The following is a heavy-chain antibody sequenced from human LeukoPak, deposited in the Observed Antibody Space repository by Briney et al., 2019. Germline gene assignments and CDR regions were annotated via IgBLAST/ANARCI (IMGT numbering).Heavy chain of an antibody. CDR2: ISYDGSNK. CDR1: GFTFSSYA. CDR3: ARAPLTYYYDSSGSEAFDI. J-gene: IGHJ3*02. D-gene: IGHD3-22*01. V-gene: IGHV3-30*04. Sequence: GRSLRLSCAVSGFTFSSYAMHWVRQAPGKGLEWVAVISYDGSNKYYADSVKGRFTISRDNSKNTLYLQMNSLRAEDTAVYYCARAPLTYYYDSSGSEAFDIWGQGTMVTVSS.